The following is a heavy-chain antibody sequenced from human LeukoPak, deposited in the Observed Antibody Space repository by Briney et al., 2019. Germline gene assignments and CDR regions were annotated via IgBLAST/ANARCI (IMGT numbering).Heavy chain of an antibody. J-gene: IGHJ4*02. CDR3: ARDEQPEDY. CDR2: IYYIGST. CDR1: GASISSNNYY. V-gene: IGHV4-39*07. Sequence: SETLSLTCTVSGASISSNNYYWGWIRQPPGKGLEWIGSIYYIGSTYYNPSLKSRVTISVDTSKNQFSLKLSSVTAADTAVYYCARDEQPEDYWGQGTLVTVSS. D-gene: IGHD6-13*01.